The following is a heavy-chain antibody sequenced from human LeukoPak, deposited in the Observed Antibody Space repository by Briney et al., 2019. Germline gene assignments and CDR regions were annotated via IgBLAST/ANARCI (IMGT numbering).Heavy chain of an antibody. CDR3: ARGAILDY. CDR2: INHSGST. V-gene: IGHV4-34*01. CDR1: GGSFSGYY. Sequence: SETLSLTCAVYGGSFSGYYWSWIRQPPGKGLEWIGEINHSGSTNYNPSLKSRVTISVDTSKNQFSLKLSSVTAADTAVYYCARGAILDYWGQGTLVTVSS. J-gene: IGHJ4*02. D-gene: IGHD2-21*01.